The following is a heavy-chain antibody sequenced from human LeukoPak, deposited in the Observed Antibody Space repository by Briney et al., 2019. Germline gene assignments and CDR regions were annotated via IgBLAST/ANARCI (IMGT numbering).Heavy chain of an antibody. CDR3: AKAAKFYYGSETYYYFDY. CDR2: IYHSGTS. J-gene: IGHJ4*02. CDR1: SASISTYY. V-gene: IGHV4-59*01. Sequence: PSETLSLTCTVSSASISTYYWSWIRQPPGKGLEWLGYIYHSGTSNYNPSLKSRVTMSVDTSKSQFSLSLSSVTSADTAVYYCAKAAKFYYGSETYYYFDYWGQGILVTVSS. D-gene: IGHD3-10*01.